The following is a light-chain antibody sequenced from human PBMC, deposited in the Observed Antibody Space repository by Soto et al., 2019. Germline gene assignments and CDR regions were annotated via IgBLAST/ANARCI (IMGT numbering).Light chain of an antibody. CDR3: QQSYSTPPGT. V-gene: IGKV1-39*01. CDR1: QGIRND. CDR2: AAS. J-gene: IGKJ1*01. Sequence: DIQVTQSPSSLSASVGDRVTITCRASQGIRNDLGWYQQKPGKAPKLLIYAASSLQSGVPSRFSGSASRTDFTLTISSLQPEDFATYYCQQSYSTPPGTFGQGTKVVIK.